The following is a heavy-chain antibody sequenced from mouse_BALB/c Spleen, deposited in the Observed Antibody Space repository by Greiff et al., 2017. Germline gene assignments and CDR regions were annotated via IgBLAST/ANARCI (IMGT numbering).Heavy chain of an antibody. J-gene: IGHJ4*01. CDR2: INPSNGRT. D-gene: IGHD1-1*01. Sequence: QVQLPQPGAELVKPGASVKLSCKASGYTFTSYWMHWVKQRPGQGLEWIGEINPSNGRTNYNEKFKSKATLTVDKSSSTAYMQLSSLTSEDSAVYYCARGPYYDGSSDEVAMDYGGQGTSVTVSA. CDR1: GYTFTSYW. V-gene: IGHV1S81*02. CDR3: ARGPYYDGSSDEVAMDY.